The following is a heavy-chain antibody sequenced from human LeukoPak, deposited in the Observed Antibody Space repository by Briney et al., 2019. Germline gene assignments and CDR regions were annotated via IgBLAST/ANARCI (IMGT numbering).Heavy chain of an antibody. J-gene: IGHJ4*02. V-gene: IGHV3-7*04. Sequence: PGGSLRLSCAASGFTFSSYWMSWVRQAPGKGLEWVANIKQDGSEKYYVDSVKGRFTISRDNAKNSLYLQMNSLRAEDTAVYYRARAPDTAMVYFDYWGQGTLVTVSS. CDR1: GFTFSSYW. D-gene: IGHD5-18*01. CDR3: ARAPDTAMVYFDY. CDR2: IKQDGSEK.